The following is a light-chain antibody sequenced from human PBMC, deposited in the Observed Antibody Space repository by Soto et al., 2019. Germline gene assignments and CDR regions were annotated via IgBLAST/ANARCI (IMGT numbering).Light chain of an antibody. V-gene: IGKV1-6*01. CDR2: GAS. J-gene: IGKJ2*01. CDR1: QDIKND. CDR3: LHYYNYPRT. Sequence: AIQMSQSPSSLSASVGDRVTITCRASQDIKNDLGWYQQKPGKGPNLLIYGASSLQSGVPSRFSGSGSGTEFTLTISSLQPEDFATYYCLHYYNYPRTFGQGTKLEIK.